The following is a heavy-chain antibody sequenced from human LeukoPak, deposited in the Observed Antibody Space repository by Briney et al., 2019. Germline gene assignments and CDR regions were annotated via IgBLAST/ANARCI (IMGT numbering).Heavy chain of an antibody. CDR1: GGSISSSSYY. Sequence: SETLSLTCTVSGGSISSSSYYWGWIRQPPGKGLEWIGYIYYSGSTNYNPSLKSRVTISVDTSKNQFSLKLSSVTAADTAVYYCARGVRSGSLWAPKYYFDYWGQGTLVTVSS. CDR3: ARGVRSGSLWAPKYYFDY. D-gene: IGHD6-19*01. V-gene: IGHV4-61*05. J-gene: IGHJ4*02. CDR2: IYYSGST.